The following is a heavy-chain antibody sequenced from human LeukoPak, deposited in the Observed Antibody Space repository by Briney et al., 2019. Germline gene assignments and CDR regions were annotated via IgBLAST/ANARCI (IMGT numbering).Heavy chain of an antibody. Sequence: SQTLSLTCTVSGGSVSSASSYWSWIRRPPGKGLEWLGYIYYSGSTNYNPSLKSRVTISADTSKKQFSLKLSSVTAADTAVYYCARGVTSIYHFDFWGQGTLVTVSS. CDR1: GGSVSSASSY. CDR2: IYYSGST. D-gene: IGHD2-21*02. J-gene: IGHJ4*02. CDR3: ARGVTSIYHFDF. V-gene: IGHV4-61*01.